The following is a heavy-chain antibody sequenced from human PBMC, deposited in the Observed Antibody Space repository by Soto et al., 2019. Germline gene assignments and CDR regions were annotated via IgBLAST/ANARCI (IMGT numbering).Heavy chain of an antibody. D-gene: IGHD2-15*01. J-gene: IGHJ6*02. CDR2: FIPMFNRP. CDR3: ARGQSPHVSTDYSALDV. V-gene: IGHV1-69*06. Sequence: QVQLVQPGAEVKKPGSSVKVSCKASGGTFSSYAISWVRQDPGQGLEWMGGFIPMFNRPHSARKFQGRVTITADKSTSTAYMDLSSLRSEDTAGYYCARGQSPHVSTDYSALDVWGQGTTVTVSS. CDR1: GGTFSSYA.